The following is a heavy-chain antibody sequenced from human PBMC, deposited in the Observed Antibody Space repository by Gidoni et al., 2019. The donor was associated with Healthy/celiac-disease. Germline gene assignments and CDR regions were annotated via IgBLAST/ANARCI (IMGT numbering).Heavy chain of an antibody. CDR2: IKSKTDGGTT. CDR3: TTWNYYDSSGYYYDFDY. V-gene: IGHV3-15*07. D-gene: IGHD3-22*01. Sequence: EVQLVESGGGLVKPGGSLRLSCAASGFTFSNAWINWVRQAPGKGLEWVGRIKSKTDGGTTDYAAPVKGRFTISRDDSKNTLYLQMNSLKTEDTAVYYCTTWNYYDSSGYYYDFDYWGQGTLVTVSS. J-gene: IGHJ4*02. CDR1: GFTFSNAW.